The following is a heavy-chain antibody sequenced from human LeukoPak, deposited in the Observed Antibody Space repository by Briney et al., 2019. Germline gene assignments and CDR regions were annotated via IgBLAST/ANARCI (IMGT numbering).Heavy chain of an antibody. J-gene: IGHJ4*02. V-gene: IGHV3-53*01. D-gene: IGHD4/OR15-4a*01. CDR3: ARRAGAYSHPYDY. Sequence: GGSLRLSCTVSGFTVSSNSMSWGRQAPGKGLEWVSFIYSDNTHYSDSVKGRITISRDNSKNALYLQINRLRAEDTAVYYCARRAGAYSHPYDYWRQGTLVTVSS. CDR1: GFTVSSNS. CDR2: IYSDNT.